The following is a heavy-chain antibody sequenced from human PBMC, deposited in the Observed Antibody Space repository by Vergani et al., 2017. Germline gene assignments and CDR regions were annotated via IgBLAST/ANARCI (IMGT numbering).Heavy chain of an antibody. J-gene: IGHJ4*02. V-gene: IGHV1-69*06. D-gene: IGHD3-10*01. CDR1: GGTFTSYA. CDR3: AGDRMVRGVIIGGVDY. CDR2: IIPIFGTA. Sequence: QVQLVQSGAEVKKPGSSVKVSCKASGGTFTSYAISWVRQAPGQGLEWMGGIIPIFGTANYAQKFQGRVTITADKSTSTAYMGLSSLRSEETAVYYCAGDRMVRGVIIGGVDYWGQGTLVTVSS.